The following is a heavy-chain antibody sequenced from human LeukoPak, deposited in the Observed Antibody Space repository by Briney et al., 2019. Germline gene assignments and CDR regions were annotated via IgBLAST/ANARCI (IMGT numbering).Heavy chain of an antibody. CDR3: ARSKTRGDYGPLGASDI. CDR2: RSYDGINK. J-gene: IGHJ3*02. D-gene: IGHD4-17*01. V-gene: IGHV3-30*03. Sequence: GGSLRLSCAASGFTLSSYAMHWVRQAPGKGLEWVALRSYDGINKYYGDSVKGRFTISRDNSKSTLYLQMNSLRAEDTAVYYCARSKTRGDYGPLGASDIWGQGTMVTVSS. CDR1: GFTLSSYA.